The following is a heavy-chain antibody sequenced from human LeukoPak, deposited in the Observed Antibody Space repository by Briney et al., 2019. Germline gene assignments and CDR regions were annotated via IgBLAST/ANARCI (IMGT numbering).Heavy chain of an antibody. J-gene: IGHJ4*02. Sequence: GASVKVSCKASGYTFTGYFMHWVRQAPGQGLEWMGRIIPNSGGSNFAQNFQGRVTMTRDTSISTTYMELSSLRSDDTAVYCCARGSYSGYDIDYWGQGTLVTVSS. V-gene: IGHV1-2*06. CDR1: GYTFTGYF. CDR3: ARGSYSGYDIDY. CDR2: IIPNSGGS. D-gene: IGHD5-12*01.